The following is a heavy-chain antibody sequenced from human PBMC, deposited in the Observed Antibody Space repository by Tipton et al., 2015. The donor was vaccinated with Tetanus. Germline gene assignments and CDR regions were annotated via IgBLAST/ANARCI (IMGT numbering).Heavy chain of an antibody. Sequence: QLVQSGAEVKKPGASVKVSCKASGYTFTSYGISWVRQAPGQGLEWMGWISAYNGNTNYAQKLQGRVTMTTDTSTSTAYMELRSLRADDTAVYNCARSKPGTEFWGGYYPYYYYYYGMDVWGQGTTVTVSS. V-gene: IGHV1-18*01. CDR1: GYTFTSYG. CDR2: ISAYNGNT. J-gene: IGHJ6*02. D-gene: IGHD3-3*01. CDR3: ARSKPGTEFWGGYYPYYYYYYGMDV.